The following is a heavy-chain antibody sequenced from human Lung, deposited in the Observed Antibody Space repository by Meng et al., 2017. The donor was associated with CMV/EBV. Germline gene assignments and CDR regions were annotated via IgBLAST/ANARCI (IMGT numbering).Heavy chain of an antibody. D-gene: IGHD2-2*01. CDR2: ISYDGSNK. CDR1: GFTFSSYA. J-gene: IGHJ4*02. CDR3: ARTPKDIVVVPADSFYFDY. Sequence: GGSLRLSCAASGFTFSSYAMHWVRQAPGKGLEWVAVISYDGSNKYYADSVKGRFTISRDNSKNTLYLQMNSLRAEDTAVYYCARTPKDIVVVPADSFYFDYWGQGTLVTVSS. V-gene: IGHV3-30-3*01.